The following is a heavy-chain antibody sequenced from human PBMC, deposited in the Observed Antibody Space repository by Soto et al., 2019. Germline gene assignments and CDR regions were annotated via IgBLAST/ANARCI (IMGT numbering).Heavy chain of an antibody. CDR2: LLASGGNT. J-gene: IGHJ4*02. D-gene: IGHD3-3*02. CDR1: GYSFFSYY. V-gene: IGHV1-46*01. CDR3: ARGGATIFGVIDS. Sequence: QVQLVQSGAAVGKPGASVKVSCKASGYSFFSYYIHWVRQAPGQGLEWMGRLLASGGNTFYAQRFRGRVSMTRDTSSTNTVSLELTSLTSDDTAVYYCARGGATIFGVIDSWGQGTRVTVPS.